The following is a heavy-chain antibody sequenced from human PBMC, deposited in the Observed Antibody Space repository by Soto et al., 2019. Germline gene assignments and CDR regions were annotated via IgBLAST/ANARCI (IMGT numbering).Heavy chain of an antibody. D-gene: IGHD3-9*01. J-gene: IGHJ5*02. CDR2: MNPNSGNT. CDR3: ARGPARQKDWLPTNWFDP. Sequence: ASVKVSCKASGYTFTSYDINWVRKATGQGLEWMGWMNPNSGNTGYAQKFQGRVTMTRNTSISTAYMELSSLRSEDTAVYYCARGPARQKDWLPTNWFDPWGQGTLVTVSS. CDR1: GYTFTSYD. V-gene: IGHV1-8*01.